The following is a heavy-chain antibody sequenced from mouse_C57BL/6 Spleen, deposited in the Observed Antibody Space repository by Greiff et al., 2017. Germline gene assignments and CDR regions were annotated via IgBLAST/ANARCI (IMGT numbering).Heavy chain of an antibody. V-gene: IGHV10-1*01. CDR3: VRQSSSYGMDY. J-gene: IGHJ4*01. CDR2: IRSKSNNYAT. D-gene: IGHD1-1*01. CDR1: GFSFNTYA. Sequence: EVKLVESGGGLVQPKGSLKLSCAASGFSFNTYAMNWVRQAPGKGLEWVARIRSKSNNYATYYADSVKDRFTISRDDSESMLYLQMNNLKTEDTAMYYCVRQSSSYGMDYWGQGTSVTVSS.